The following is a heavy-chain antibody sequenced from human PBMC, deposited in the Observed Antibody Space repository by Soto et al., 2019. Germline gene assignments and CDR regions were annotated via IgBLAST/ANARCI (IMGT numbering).Heavy chain of an antibody. CDR3: ARARRYYGSGSSSTSFDY. CDR1: GYTFTGYY. V-gene: IGHV1-2*04. J-gene: IGHJ4*02. CDR2: INPNSGGT. Sequence: QVQLVQSGAEVKKPGASVKVSCKASGYTFTGYYMHWVRQAPGQGLEWMGWINPNSGGTNYAQKFQGWVTMTRDTSISTAYMELSRLRSDDTAVYYCARARRYYGSGSSSTSFDYWCQGTLVTVSS. D-gene: IGHD3-10*01.